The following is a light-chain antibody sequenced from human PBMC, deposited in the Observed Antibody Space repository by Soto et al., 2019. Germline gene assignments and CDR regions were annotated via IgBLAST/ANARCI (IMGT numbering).Light chain of an antibody. CDR1: SSDVGGYDF. CDR2: DVS. CDR3: CSYAGTYTLV. V-gene: IGLV2-11*01. Sequence: QSALTQPRSVSGSPGQSVTISCTGSSSDVGGYDFVSWYQQHPGKAPKLMISDVSERPSGVPHRFSGSKSANTASLTISGLQAEDEADYYCCSYAGTYTLVFGGGTKVTVL. J-gene: IGLJ3*02.